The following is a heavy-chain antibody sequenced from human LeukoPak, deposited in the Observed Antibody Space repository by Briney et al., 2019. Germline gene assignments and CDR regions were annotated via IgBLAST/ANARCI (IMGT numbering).Heavy chain of an antibody. J-gene: IGHJ4*01. D-gene: IGHD6-19*01. CDR1: GFTFSNSA. CDR2: LSGSGITT. V-gene: IGHV3-23*01. Sequence: PGGSLRLSCAASGFTFSNSAMSWVRQAPGKGLEWGSTLSGSGITTYYADSVKGRFTISRDISKNTLYLQMNSLRAEDTAVYYCAKGIYSSGWSYFDYWGHGTLVTVSS. CDR3: AKGIYSSGWSYFDY.